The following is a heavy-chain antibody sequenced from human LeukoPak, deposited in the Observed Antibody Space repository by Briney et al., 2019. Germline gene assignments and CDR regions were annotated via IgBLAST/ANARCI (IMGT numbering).Heavy chain of an antibody. D-gene: IGHD3-10*01. CDR3: AKNEGVMVRGVIITWYFDY. CDR2: ISSSSSYI. Sequence: GGSLRLSCAASGFTFSSYSMNWVRQAPGKGLEWVSSISSSSSYIYYADSVKGRFTISRDNAKNSLYLQMNSLRAEDTAVYYCAKNEGVMVRGVIITWYFDYWGQGTLVTVSS. CDR1: GFTFSSYS. J-gene: IGHJ4*02. V-gene: IGHV3-21*04.